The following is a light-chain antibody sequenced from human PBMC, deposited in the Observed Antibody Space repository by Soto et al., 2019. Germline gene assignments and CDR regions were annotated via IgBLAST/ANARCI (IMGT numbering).Light chain of an antibody. CDR3: RSIAGCRTWV. CDR1: SSDVGSYNL. J-gene: IGLJ3*02. V-gene: IGLV2-23*01. CDR2: EGS. Sequence: QSALTQPASVSGSPGQSITISCTGTSSDVGSYNLVSWYQQHPGKAPKLMIYEGSKRPSGGSNRFSGSKSGNTASLTISGPQAGGEAEYYCRSIAGCRTWVFGGGTKLTVL.